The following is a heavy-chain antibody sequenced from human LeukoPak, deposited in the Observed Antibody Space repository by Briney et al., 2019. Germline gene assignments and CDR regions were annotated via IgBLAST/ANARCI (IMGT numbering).Heavy chain of an antibody. Sequence: SETLSLTCTVSGGSISSYYWSWIRQPPGKGLEWIGYIYYSGSTNYNPSLKSRVTISVDTSKNQFSLKLSSVTAADTAVFYCARGGLGGTTGWFDPWGQGTLVTVSS. D-gene: IGHD1-1*01. CDR2: IYYSGST. CDR1: GGSISSYY. J-gene: IGHJ5*02. V-gene: IGHV4-59*08. CDR3: ARGGLGGTTGWFDP.